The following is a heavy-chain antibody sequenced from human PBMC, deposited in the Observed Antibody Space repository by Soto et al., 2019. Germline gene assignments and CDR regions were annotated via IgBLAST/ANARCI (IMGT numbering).Heavy chain of an antibody. CDR3: ARLRWGGDYYYYYYMDV. V-gene: IGHV4-59*08. CDR1: GGSISSYY. J-gene: IGHJ6*03. D-gene: IGHD4-17*01. CDR2: IYYSGST. Sequence: PSETLSLTCTVSGGSISSYYWSWIRQPPGKGLEWIGYIYYSGSTNYSPSLKSRVTISVDTSKNQFSLKLSSVTAADTAVYYCARLRWGGDYYYYYYMDVWGKGTTVTVSS.